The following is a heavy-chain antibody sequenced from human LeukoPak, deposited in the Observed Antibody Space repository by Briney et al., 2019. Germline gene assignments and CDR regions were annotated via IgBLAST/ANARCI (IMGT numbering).Heavy chain of an antibody. J-gene: IGHJ4*02. D-gene: IGHD3-22*01. CDR1: GFTFSSYE. CDR3: ARDGFTTLDY. V-gene: IGHV3-48*03. Sequence: GGSLRLSCAASGFTFSSYEMNWVRQAPGKGLEWVSYISSSGSTIYYADSVKGRFTISRDNAKNSLYLQMNSLRAEDTAVYYRARDGFTTLDYWGQGTLVTVSS. CDR2: ISSSGSTI.